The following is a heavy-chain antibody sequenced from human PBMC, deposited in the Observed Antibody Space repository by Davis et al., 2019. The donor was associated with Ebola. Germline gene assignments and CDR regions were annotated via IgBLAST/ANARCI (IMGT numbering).Heavy chain of an antibody. Sequence: ASVKVSCKASGYTFTGYYMHWVRQAPGQGLEWMGWINPNSGGTNYAQKFQGWVTMTRDTSISTAYMELSRLRSEDTAVYYCARDVGYSSSWDLNDYWGQGTLVTVSS. V-gene: IGHV1-2*04. D-gene: IGHD6-13*01. CDR3: ARDVGYSSSWDLNDY. CDR2: INPNSGGT. J-gene: IGHJ4*02. CDR1: GYTFTGYY.